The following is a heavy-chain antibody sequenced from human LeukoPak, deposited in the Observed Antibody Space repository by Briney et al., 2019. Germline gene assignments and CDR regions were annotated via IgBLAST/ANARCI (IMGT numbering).Heavy chain of an antibody. J-gene: IGHJ4*02. V-gene: IGHV3-30-3*01. D-gene: IGHD2-2*01. CDR3: ARHFTTCSIDN. CDR2: ISREGSIK. Sequence: PGRSLRLSFAASGFILSSYDMHWVRQPPGKGLEWLAVISREGSIKYHADSVRGRFTISRDNSHNTLYLQMNSLRVEDTAVYYCARHFTTCSIDNWGQGNLVTVSS. CDR1: GFILSSYD.